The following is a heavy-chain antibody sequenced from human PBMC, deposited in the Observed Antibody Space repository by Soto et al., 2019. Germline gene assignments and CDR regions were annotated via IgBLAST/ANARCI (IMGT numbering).Heavy chain of an antibody. Sequence: GGSLRLSCVASGFIFDDFAMSWVRQAPGKGLEWVSAISGSGGSTYYADSVKGRFTISRDNSKNTLYLQVNSLRAEDTAVYCCAKALRASSGYYYYVMDVWGQGTTVTVSS. CDR1: GFIFDDFA. D-gene: IGHD3-22*01. V-gene: IGHV3-23*01. CDR2: ISGSGGST. CDR3: AKALRASSGYYYYVMDV. J-gene: IGHJ6*02.